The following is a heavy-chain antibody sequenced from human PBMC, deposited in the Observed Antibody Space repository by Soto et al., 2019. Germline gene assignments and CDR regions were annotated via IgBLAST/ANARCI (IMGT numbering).Heavy chain of an antibody. CDR1: GYSFTSYW. Sequence: GESLKISCKGSGYSFTSYWIGWVRQMPGKGLEWMGIIYPGDSDTRYSLSFQGQVTISAAKSISTAYLQWSSLKASDTARYYCARRGGYSYGPNWFDPWGQGTLVTVSS. J-gene: IGHJ5*02. CDR2: IYPGDSDT. D-gene: IGHD5-18*01. V-gene: IGHV5-51*01. CDR3: ARRGGYSYGPNWFDP.